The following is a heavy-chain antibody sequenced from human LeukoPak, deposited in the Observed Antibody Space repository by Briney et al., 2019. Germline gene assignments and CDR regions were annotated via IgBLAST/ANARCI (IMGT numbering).Heavy chain of an antibody. V-gene: IGHV3-23*01. J-gene: IGHJ3*02. CDR1: GFTFSSYG. CDR2: ISGSGGST. Sequence: GGSLRLSCAASGFTFSSYGMHWVRQAPGKGLEWVSAISGSGGSTYYADSVKGRFTISRDNSKNTLYLQMNSLRAEDTAVYYCAKDLGDGYNYRDPWDAFDIWGQGTMVTVSS. D-gene: IGHD5-24*01. CDR3: AKDLGDGYNYRDPWDAFDI.